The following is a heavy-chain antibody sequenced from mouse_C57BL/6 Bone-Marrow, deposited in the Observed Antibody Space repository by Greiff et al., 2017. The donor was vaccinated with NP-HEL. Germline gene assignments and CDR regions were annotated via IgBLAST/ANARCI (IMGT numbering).Heavy chain of an antibody. CDR2: IHPNSGST. J-gene: IGHJ4*01. D-gene: IGHD1-1*01. CDR1: GYTFTSYW. CDR3: ARYEVEGDY. Sequence: VQLQQPGAELVKPGASVKLSCKASGYTFTSYWMHWVKQRPGQGLEWIGMIHPNSGSTNYNEKFKSKATLTVDKSSSTAYMKLSSLTSEDSSVYYCARYEVEGDYWGQGTPVTVSS. V-gene: IGHV1-64*01.